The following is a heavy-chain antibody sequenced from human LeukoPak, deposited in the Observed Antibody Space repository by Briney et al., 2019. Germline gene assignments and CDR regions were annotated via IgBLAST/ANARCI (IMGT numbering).Heavy chain of an antibody. V-gene: IGHV1-24*01. J-gene: IGHJ4*02. Sequence: ASVKVSCKVSGYTLTELSMHWVRQAPGKGLEWMGGFDPEDGETIYAQEFQGRVTMTEDTSTDTAYMELSSLRSEDTAVYYCATGPNDYGESRDYWGQGTLVTVSS. CDR3: ATGPNDYGESRDY. D-gene: IGHD4-17*01. CDR1: GYTLTELS. CDR2: FDPEDGET.